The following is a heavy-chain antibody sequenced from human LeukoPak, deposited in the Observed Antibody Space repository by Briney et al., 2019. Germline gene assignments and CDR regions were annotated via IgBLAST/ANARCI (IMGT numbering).Heavy chain of an antibody. D-gene: IGHD3-22*01. CDR3: ARGSTFFARYDRSGYYSTYDI. J-gene: IGHJ3*02. V-gene: IGHV5-51*01. Sequence: GESLKISCKGSGYSFTSYWIGWVRQMPGKGLEWMGIIYPGDSDTRYSPSFQGQVTISADKSISTAYLQWSSLKASDSAMYYCARGSTFFARYDRSGYYSTYDIWGQGTRVTVSS. CDR1: GYSFTSYW. CDR2: IYPGDSDT.